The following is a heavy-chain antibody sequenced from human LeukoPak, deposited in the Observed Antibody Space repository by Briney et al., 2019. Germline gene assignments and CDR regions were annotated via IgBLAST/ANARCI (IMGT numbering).Heavy chain of an antibody. CDR1: GFTFSSYW. CDR3: ARDLSYGYVNVLDY. D-gene: IGHD5-18*01. Sequence: GGSLRLSCAASGFTFSSYWMSWVRQAPGKGLEWVTNIKQDGSEKYYVDSVKGRFTISRDNAKNTLYLQMNSLRAEDTAVYYCARDLSYGYVNVLDYWGQGTLVTVSS. J-gene: IGHJ4*02. CDR2: IKQDGSEK. V-gene: IGHV3-7*01.